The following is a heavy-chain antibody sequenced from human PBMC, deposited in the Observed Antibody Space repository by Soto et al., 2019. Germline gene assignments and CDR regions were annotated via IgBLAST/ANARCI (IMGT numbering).Heavy chain of an antibody. CDR1: GFTFSSYG. CDR3: XXXXXXXXXXXXYAEYFQH. CDR2: IWYDGSNK. D-gene: IGHD2-2*01. V-gene: IGHV3-33*01. Sequence: QVQLVESGGGVVQPGRSLRLSCAASGFTFSSYGMHWVRQAPGKGLEWVXVIWYDGSNKYYADSVKGRFTISRDNSKNTLYLQXXXLXXXXTXXXXXXXXXXXXXXXXXYAEYFQHWGQGTMVTVSS. J-gene: IGHJ1*01.